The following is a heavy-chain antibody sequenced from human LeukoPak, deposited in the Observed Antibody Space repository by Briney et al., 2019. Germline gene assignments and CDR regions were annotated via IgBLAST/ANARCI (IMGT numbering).Heavy chain of an antibody. V-gene: IGHV3-23*01. Sequence: GGSLRLSCAVSGITLGNYGMSWVRQAPGKGLEWVAGISGSGGGTTYADSVKGRFTISRDNSKNTLYLQMNSLRGEDTAVYFCAKRGVVIRIFLVGFHKEAYYFDSWGQGALVTVSS. CDR3: AKRGVVIRIFLVGFHKEAYYFDS. D-gene: IGHD3-10*01. CDR1: GITLGNYG. CDR2: ISGSGGGT. J-gene: IGHJ4*02.